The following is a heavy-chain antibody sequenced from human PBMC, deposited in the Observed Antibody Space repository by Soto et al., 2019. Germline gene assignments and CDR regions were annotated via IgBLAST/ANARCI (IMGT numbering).Heavy chain of an antibody. D-gene: IGHD5-18*01. CDR2: IHLTGTT. CDR1: GGSISSTNW. CDR3: ARDPGYSYGYEFDY. V-gene: IGHV4-4*02. J-gene: IGHJ4*02. Sequence: SETLSLTCAVSGGSISSTNWWSWVRQPPGKGLEWVGEIHLTGTTNYNPSLKSRVTMSIDQSQNQLSLTLTSVTAADTAVYYCARDPGYSYGYEFDYWGQGTLVTVPQ.